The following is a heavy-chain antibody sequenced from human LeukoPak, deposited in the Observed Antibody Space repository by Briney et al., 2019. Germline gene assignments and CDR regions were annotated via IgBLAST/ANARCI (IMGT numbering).Heavy chain of an antibody. D-gene: IGHD3-10*01. CDR1: GFTFSSYA. J-gene: IGHJ5*02. Sequence: VGSLRLSCAASGFTFSSYAMHWVRQAPGKGLEWVAVISYDGSNKYYADSVKGRFTISRDNSKNTLYLQMNSLRAEDTAVYYCARPARGVIIQERNWFDPWGQGTLVTVPS. CDR2: ISYDGSNK. CDR3: ARPARGVIIQERNWFDP. V-gene: IGHV3-30*04.